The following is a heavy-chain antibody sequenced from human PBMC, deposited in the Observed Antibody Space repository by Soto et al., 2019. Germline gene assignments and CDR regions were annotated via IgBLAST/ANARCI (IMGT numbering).Heavy chain of an antibody. CDR2: IYYSGST. Sequence: SETLSLTCTVSGGSISSSSYYWGWIRQPPGKGLEWIGSIYYSGSTYYNPSLKSRVTISVDTSKNQFSLKLSSVTAADTAVYCCARPTYGDYGVWFDPWGQGTLVTVSS. D-gene: IGHD4-17*01. J-gene: IGHJ5*02. V-gene: IGHV4-39*01. CDR1: GGSISSSSYY. CDR3: ARPTYGDYGVWFDP.